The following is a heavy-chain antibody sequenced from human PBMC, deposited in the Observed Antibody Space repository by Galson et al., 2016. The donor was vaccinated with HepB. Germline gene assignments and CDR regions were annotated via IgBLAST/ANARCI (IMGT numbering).Heavy chain of an antibody. CDR3: RRDWVPAATYYSYYGMDV. V-gene: IGHV3-7*01. D-gene: IGHD2-2*01. J-gene: IGHJ6*02. Sequence: SLRLSCAASGVTFSNYWMSWVRQAPGKGLEWVANIKQDGSEMYYVDSVKGRFTISRDNAKISLYLHMNSLRAEDTAVYYCRRDWVPAATYYSYYGMDVWGQGTTVTVSS. CDR2: IKQDGSEM. CDR1: GVTFSNYW.